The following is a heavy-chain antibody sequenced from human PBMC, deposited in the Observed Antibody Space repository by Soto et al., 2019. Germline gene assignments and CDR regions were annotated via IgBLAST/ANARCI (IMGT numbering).Heavy chain of an antibody. Sequence: QVQLVQSGAEVKKPGSSVKVSCKASGGTFSSYTISWVRQAPGQGLEWMGRIIPILGIANYAQKFQGRVTITAEKSTSTAYMERSSLRAEDTAVYYCATDQSGGYFDYWGQGTLVTVSS. D-gene: IGHD3-10*01. J-gene: IGHJ4*02. V-gene: IGHV1-69*08. CDR2: IIPILGIA. CDR1: GGTFSSYT. CDR3: ATDQSGGYFDY.